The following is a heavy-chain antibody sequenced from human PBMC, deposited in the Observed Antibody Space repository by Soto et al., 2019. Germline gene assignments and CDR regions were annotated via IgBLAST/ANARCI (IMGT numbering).Heavy chain of an antibody. CDR3: ARGVTAGVDY. J-gene: IGHJ4*02. CDR1: GYSFTGLD. D-gene: IGHD1-20*01. CDR2: MEPSSGRT. Sequence: GASVKVSCKASGYSFTGLDINWVRQTTGQGLEWMGWMEPSSGRTGYAQKFQGRVTMTRDTSINTAYMELSSLTSDDTAFYYCARGVTAGVDYWGQGTLVTGS. V-gene: IGHV1-8*01.